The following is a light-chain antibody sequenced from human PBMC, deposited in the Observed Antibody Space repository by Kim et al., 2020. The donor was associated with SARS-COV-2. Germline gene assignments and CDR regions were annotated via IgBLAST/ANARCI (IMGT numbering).Light chain of an antibody. J-gene: IGLJ2*01. V-gene: IGLV3-1*01. Sequence: ASTGQTASTTCSGEKLGDKYACWYQKKPGQSPVLVIYQDRKRPAGIPERFSGSNSGNTATLTISGTQAMDEADYYCQAWDSSTVVFGGGTQLTVL. CDR2: QDR. CDR1: KLGDKY. CDR3: QAWDSSTVV.